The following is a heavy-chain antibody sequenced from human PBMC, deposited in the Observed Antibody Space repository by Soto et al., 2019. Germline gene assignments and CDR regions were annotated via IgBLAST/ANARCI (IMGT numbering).Heavy chain of an antibody. V-gene: IGHV5-51*01. Sequence: GESLKISCKGSGYSFTSYWIGWVRQMPGKGLEWMGIIYPGDSDTRYSPSFQGQVTISAGKSISTAYLQWSSLKASDTAMYYCARRGTAMGNYYYYGMDVWGQGTTVTVSS. CDR1: GYSFTSYW. J-gene: IGHJ6*02. CDR2: IYPGDSDT. CDR3: ARRGTAMGNYYYYGMDV. D-gene: IGHD5-18*01.